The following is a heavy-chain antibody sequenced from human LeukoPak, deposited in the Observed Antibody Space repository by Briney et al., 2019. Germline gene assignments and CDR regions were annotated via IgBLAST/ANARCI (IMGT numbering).Heavy chain of an antibody. V-gene: IGHV4-34*01. Sequence: NASETLSLTCAVYGGSFSGYYWSWIRQPPGKGLEWIGEINHSGSTNYNPSLKSRVTISVDTSKNQFSLKLSSVTAADTAVYYCASPYDSSGFDAFDIWGQGTMVTVSS. CDR1: GGSFSGYY. CDR3: ASPYDSSGFDAFDI. D-gene: IGHD3-22*01. CDR2: INHSGST. J-gene: IGHJ3*02.